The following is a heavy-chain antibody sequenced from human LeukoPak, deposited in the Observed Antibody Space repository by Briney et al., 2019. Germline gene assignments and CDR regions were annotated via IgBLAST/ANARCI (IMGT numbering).Heavy chain of an antibody. CDR2: IKEDGSDK. J-gene: IGHJ4*02. Sequence: GGSLRLSCAASGFTFSSYWMSWVRQAPGKGLEWVANIKEDGSDKYYVDSVKGRFTISRDNAKNSLYLQMDSLRAEDTAVYYCARGKLYYFDYWGQGTLVTVSS. CDR1: GFTFSSYW. V-gene: IGHV3-7*05. CDR3: ARGKLYYFDY.